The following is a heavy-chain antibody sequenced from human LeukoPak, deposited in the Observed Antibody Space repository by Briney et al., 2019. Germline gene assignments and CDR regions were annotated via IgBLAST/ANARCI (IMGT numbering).Heavy chain of an antibody. D-gene: IGHD1-26*01. J-gene: IGHJ4*02. CDR1: GGSISSYY. CDR2: IYYSGST. V-gene: IGHV4-59*06. CDR3: ARASISRVAPGYFDY. Sequence: KTSETLSLTCTVSGGSISSYYWSWIRQHPGKGLEWIGYIYYSGSTYYNPSLKSRVTISVDTSKNQFSLKLSSVTAADTAVYYCARASISRVAPGYFDYWGQGTLVTVSS.